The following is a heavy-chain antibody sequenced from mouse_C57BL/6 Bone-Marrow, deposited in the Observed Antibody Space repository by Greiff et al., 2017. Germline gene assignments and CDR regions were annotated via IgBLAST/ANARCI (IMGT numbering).Heavy chain of an antibody. CDR2: IYPGDGDT. CDR1: GYAFSSSW. V-gene: IGHV1-82*01. D-gene: IGHD1-1*01. Sequence: VQLVESGPELVKPGASVKISCKASGYAFSSSWMNWVKQRPGKGLEWIGRIYPGDGDTNYNGKFKGKATLTADKSSSTAYMQLSSLTSEDSAVYFCARRYGSSYNAMDYWGQGTSVTVAS. CDR3: ARRYGSSYNAMDY. J-gene: IGHJ4*01.